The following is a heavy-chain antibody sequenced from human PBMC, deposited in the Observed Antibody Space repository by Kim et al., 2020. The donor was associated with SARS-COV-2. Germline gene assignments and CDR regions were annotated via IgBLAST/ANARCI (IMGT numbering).Heavy chain of an antibody. J-gene: IGHJ5*02. CDR3: ARDLYDFWSGYNWFDP. V-gene: IGHV3-21*01. CDR2: ISSSSSYI. Sequence: GGSLRLSCAASGFTFSSYSMNWVRQAPGKGLEWVSSISSSSSYIYYADSVKGRFTISRDNAKNSLYLQMNSLRAEDTAVYYCARDLYDFWSGYNWFDPWGQGTLVTVSS. D-gene: IGHD3-3*01. CDR1: GFTFSSYS.